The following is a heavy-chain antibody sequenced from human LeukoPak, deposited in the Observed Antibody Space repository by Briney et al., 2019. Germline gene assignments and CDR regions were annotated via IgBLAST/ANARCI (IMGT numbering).Heavy chain of an antibody. Sequence: GESLKISCKGSGYSFTSYWIGWVRQMPGKGREWMGIIYPGDSDTRYSPSFQGQVTISADKSISTAYLQWSSLKASDTAMYYCARLHYYDILTGYYFDYWGQGTLVTVSS. D-gene: IGHD3-9*01. CDR3: ARLHYYDILTGYYFDY. CDR2: IYPGDSDT. CDR1: GYSFTSYW. V-gene: IGHV5-51*01. J-gene: IGHJ4*02.